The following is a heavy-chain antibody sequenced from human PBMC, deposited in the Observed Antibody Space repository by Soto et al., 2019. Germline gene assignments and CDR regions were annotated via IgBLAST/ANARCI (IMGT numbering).Heavy chain of an antibody. CDR1: GDTFSFYS. Sequence: QVQLVQSGAEVKRPGSSVKVSCEASGDTFSFYSINWVRQAPGLGPEWMGRVNPILSMSNYAQRFQGRVTMTADKSPSTAYMELSGLRSEDTAMYYCATSYGSGYRAFDYWGQGALVTVSS. J-gene: IGHJ4*02. CDR3: ATSYGSGYRAFDY. D-gene: IGHD3-10*01. CDR2: VNPILSMS. V-gene: IGHV1-69*04.